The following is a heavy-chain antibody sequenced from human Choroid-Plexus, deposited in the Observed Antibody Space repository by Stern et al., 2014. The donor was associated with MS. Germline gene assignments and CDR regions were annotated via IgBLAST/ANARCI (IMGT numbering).Heavy chain of an antibody. J-gene: IGHJ5*02. CDR3: AKDRQYLTYFFDP. D-gene: IGHD2/OR15-2a*01. CDR1: GFTFGSCA. CDR2: VSYDGSNK. V-gene: IGHV3-30*18. Sequence: VQLVQSGGGVVQPGRPLRLSCVASGFTFGSCAMHWVRQAPGKGLEWVAGVSYDGSNKNYADSVKGRFPISRDNSQNTLYMQMSSLRPEDTAVYYCAKDRQYLTYFFDPWGQGSLVTVSS.